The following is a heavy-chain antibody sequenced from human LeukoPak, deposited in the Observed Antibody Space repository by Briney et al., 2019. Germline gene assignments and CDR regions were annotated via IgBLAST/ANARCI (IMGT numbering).Heavy chain of an antibody. V-gene: IGHV3-15*01. CDR3: TTDQGSGWYAEYFQH. Sequence: SWIRQHPGKGLEWVGRIKSKTDGGTTDYAAPVKGRFTISRDDSKNTLYLQMNSLKTEDTAVYYCTTDQGSGWYAEYFQHWGQGTLVTVSS. CDR2: IKSKTDGGTT. D-gene: IGHD6-19*01. J-gene: IGHJ1*01.